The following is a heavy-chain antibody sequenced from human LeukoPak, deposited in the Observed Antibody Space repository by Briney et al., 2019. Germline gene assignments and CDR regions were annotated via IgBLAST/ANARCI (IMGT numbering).Heavy chain of an antibody. D-gene: IGHD3-10*01. CDR1: GFTFSTYA. V-gene: IGHV3-23*01. CDR3: AKAHGSGSSYHYYYGMDV. J-gene: IGHJ6*02. Sequence: GGSLRRSCAASGFTFSTYAMSWVRQAPGKGLEWVSAISGSGGSTYYADFVKGRFTTSRDNSKNTLYLQMNSLRGDDTAVYYCAKAHGSGSSYHYYYGMDVWGQGTTVTVPS. CDR2: ISGSGGST.